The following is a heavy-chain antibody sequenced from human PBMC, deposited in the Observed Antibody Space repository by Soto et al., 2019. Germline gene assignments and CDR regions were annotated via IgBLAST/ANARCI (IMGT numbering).Heavy chain of an antibody. CDR2: ISYDGSNK. Sequence: PXESLRLSCAASGFTFSSYGMHWVRQAPGKGLEWVAVISYDGSNKYYADSVKGRFTISRDNSKNTLYLQMNSLRAEDTAVYYCATPQGRYGSGSYHYFDYWGQGTLVTVPS. CDR3: ATPQGRYGSGSYHYFDY. J-gene: IGHJ4*02. CDR1: GFTFSSYG. D-gene: IGHD3-10*01. V-gene: IGHV3-30*03.